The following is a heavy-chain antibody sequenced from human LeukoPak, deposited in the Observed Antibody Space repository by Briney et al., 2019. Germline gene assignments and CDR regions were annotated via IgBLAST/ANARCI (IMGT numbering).Heavy chain of an antibody. V-gene: IGHV1-18*01. Sequence: ASVKVSCKASGYTFTIYGISWVRQAPGQGLEWMGWISAYNGNTNYVQKLQGRVAMTTDTSTSTAYMELRSLRSDDTAVYYCARRCSSTSCPDDYWGQRTLVTVSS. CDR1: GYTFTIYG. D-gene: IGHD2-2*01. CDR2: ISAYNGNT. J-gene: IGHJ4*02. CDR3: ARRCSSTSCPDDY.